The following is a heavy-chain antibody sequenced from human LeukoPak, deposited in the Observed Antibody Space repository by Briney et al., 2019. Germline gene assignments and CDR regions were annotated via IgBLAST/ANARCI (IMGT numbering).Heavy chain of an antibody. J-gene: IGHJ6*02. CDR2: IYYSGST. CDR3: ARHPCSGGSCPLDYYYYYGMDV. V-gene: IGHV4-39*01. CDR1: GGSISSSCYY. D-gene: IGHD2-15*01. Sequence: SETLSLTCTVSGGSISSSCYYWGWIRQPPGKGLEWIGSIYYSGSTYYSPSLKSRVPISVDTSKNQFSLKLRSVTAADTAVYYCARHPCSGGSCPLDYYYYYGMDVWGQGTTVTVSS.